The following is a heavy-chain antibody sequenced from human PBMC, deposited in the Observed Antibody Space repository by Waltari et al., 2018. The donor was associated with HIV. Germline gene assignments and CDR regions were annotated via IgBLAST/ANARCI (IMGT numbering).Heavy chain of an antibody. CDR3: ARIYYDGSGDFY. D-gene: IGHD3-22*01. CDR1: GGSITNTKYD. CDR2: LTYSGAT. J-gene: IGHJ4*02. Sequence: QLQLQESGPGLVKPSETLSLTCRASGGSITNTKYDWGWIRQPPGEGLQWIGTLTYSGATHYNPSLKSRVTMSADTSKNQFSMKLSSVTAADTATYYCARIYYDGSGDFYWGQGTLVTVSS. V-gene: IGHV4-39*07.